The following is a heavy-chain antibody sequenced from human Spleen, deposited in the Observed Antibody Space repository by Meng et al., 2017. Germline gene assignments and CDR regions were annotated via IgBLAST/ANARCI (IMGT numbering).Heavy chain of an antibody. Sequence: QVQLQQWGAVLWKPSETLSLTCVVSGGSFSDYYWSWIRQPPGKGLEWIGEINHSGSTNYNPSLESRATISVDTSQNNLSLKLSSVTAADSAVYYCARGPTTMAHDFDYWGQGTLVTVSS. V-gene: IGHV4-34*01. CDR1: GGSFSDYY. D-gene: IGHD4-11*01. J-gene: IGHJ4*02. CDR2: INHSGST. CDR3: ARGPTTMAHDFDY.